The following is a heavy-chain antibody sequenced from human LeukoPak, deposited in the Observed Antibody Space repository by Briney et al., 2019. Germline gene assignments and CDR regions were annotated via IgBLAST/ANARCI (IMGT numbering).Heavy chain of an antibody. CDR3: AKGPGYSTYYFDD. CDR1: GFTFSSYA. Sequence: PGGSLRLSCAASGFTFSSYAMSWVRQAPGKGLRWVSLISGSGGSTNYADSVKGRFTISRDNSKNTLYLQMNSLRAEDTAVYYCAKGPGYSTYYFDDWGQGTLVTVSS. J-gene: IGHJ4*02. CDR2: ISGSGGST. D-gene: IGHD6-13*01. V-gene: IGHV3-23*01.